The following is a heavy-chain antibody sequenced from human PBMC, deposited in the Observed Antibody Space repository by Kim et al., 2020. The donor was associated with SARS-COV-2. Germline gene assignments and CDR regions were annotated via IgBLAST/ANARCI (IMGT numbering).Heavy chain of an antibody. CDR2: SSRAGT. Sequence: SSRAGTTYNPSLQTRVTISVHTSRNQFSLRLSSVTAADTAVYYCARAFDTWGQGTLVTVSS. J-gene: IGHJ5*02. V-gene: IGHV4-59*01. CDR3: ARAFDT.